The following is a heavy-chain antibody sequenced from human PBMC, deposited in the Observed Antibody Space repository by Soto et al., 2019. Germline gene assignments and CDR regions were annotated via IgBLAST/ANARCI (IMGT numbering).Heavy chain of an antibody. Sequence: GASVKVSCKASGYTSTSYAMHWVRQAPGQRLEWMGWINAYNGNTNYSQKLQGRVTMTTDTSTSTAYMELRSLRSDDTAVYYCARESLLRYFDWFDPWGQGTLVTVSS. CDR3: ARESLLRYFDWFDP. CDR1: GYTSTSYA. CDR2: INAYNGNT. J-gene: IGHJ5*02. V-gene: IGHV1-3*01. D-gene: IGHD3-9*01.